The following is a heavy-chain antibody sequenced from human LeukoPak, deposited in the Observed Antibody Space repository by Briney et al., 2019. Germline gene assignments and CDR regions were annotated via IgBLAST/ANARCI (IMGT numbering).Heavy chain of an antibody. CDR1: GFTFSSYA. J-gene: IGHJ4*02. CDR3: AKDSHSSGYI. Sequence: GGSLRLSCAASGFTFSSYAISWVRQAPGKGLEWVSAISGSGGSTYYADSVKGRFTISTDNSKNTLYLQMNSLRAEDTAVYYCAKDSHSSGYIWGQRTLVTVSS. V-gene: IGHV3-23*01. D-gene: IGHD3-22*01. CDR2: ISGSGGST.